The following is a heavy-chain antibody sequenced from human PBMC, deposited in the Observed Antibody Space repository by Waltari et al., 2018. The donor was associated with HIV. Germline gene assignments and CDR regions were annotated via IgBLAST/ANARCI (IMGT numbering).Heavy chain of an antibody. CDR3: TKGMYANQDYFDN. J-gene: IGHJ4*02. V-gene: IGHV5-51*03. D-gene: IGHD2-8*01. CDR2: IYPGDSDT. Sequence: EVQLVQSGAEVTKPGESLKISCKGSGYNFATSWIGWVRQMPGKGLEWMGIIYPGDSDTRYSPSFQGQVTISADKSIRTAYLQWSSLKASDTAMYYCTKGMYANQDYFDNWGQGTLVTVSS. CDR1: GYNFATSW.